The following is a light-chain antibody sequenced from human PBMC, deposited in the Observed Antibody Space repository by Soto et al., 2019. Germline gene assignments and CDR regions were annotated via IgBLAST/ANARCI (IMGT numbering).Light chain of an antibody. V-gene: IGKV1-33*01. J-gene: IGKJ5*01. CDR3: QQSDSLPLT. Sequence: DFQMTQSPSSLSASVGDRFTITCRATQAIKNFLNWYQQKPGRAHKLLISDASTLQRGVPSRFSGSGSGTHFTFVISSLQPEDVGTYYCQQSDSLPLTFGQGTRLDIK. CDR2: DAS. CDR1: QAIKNF.